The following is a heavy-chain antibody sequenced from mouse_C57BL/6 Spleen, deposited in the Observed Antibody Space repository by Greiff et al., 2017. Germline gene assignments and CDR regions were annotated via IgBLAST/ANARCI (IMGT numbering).Heavy chain of an antibody. CDR3: ARDNYYAMDY. Sequence: EVQLQQSGPGLVKPSQSLSLTCSVTGYSITSGYYWNWIRQFPGNKLEWMGYLSYDGSNHYSPSLKNRISITRDTSKNQFFLKLNSVTTEDTATYYCARDNYYAMDYWGQGTSVTVSS. V-gene: IGHV3-6*01. CDR1: GYSITSGYY. J-gene: IGHJ4*01. CDR2: LSYDGSN.